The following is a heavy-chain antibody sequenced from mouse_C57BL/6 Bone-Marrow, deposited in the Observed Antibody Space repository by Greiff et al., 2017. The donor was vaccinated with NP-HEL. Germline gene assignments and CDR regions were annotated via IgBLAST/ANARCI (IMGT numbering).Heavy chain of an antibody. CDR3: ASGLLWLRRRGYYAMDY. D-gene: IGHD2-2*01. V-gene: IGHV1-64*01. CDR2: IHPNSGST. CDR1: GYTFTSYW. Sequence: QVQLQQPGAELVKPGASVKLSCKASGYTFTSYWMHWVKQRPGQGLEWIGMIHPNSGSTNYNEKFKSKATLTVDKSSSTAYMQLSSPTSEDSAVXYCASGLLWLRRRGYYAMDYWGQGTSVTVSS. J-gene: IGHJ4*01.